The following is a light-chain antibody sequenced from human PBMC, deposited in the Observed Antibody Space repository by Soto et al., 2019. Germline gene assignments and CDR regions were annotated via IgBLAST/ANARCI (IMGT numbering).Light chain of an antibody. J-gene: IGKJ4*01. CDR3: QQYNNWPPLT. CDR1: QGISRW. Sequence: MTQLPSSMSASVGDRVTITCRASQGISRWLAWYHQKPGQAPRLLIYGASTRATGIPARFSGSGSGTEFTLTISSLQSEDFAVYYCQQYNNWPPLTFGGGTKVEIK. V-gene: IGKV3-15*01. CDR2: GAS.